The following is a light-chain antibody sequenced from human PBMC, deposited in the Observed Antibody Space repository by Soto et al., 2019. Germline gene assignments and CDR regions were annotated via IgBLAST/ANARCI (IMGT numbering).Light chain of an antibody. J-gene: IGKJ3*01. Sequence: DLQMTQSPSSLSASVGDRVTITCRASQGISNYLAWYQQKPGKVPKLLIYAASTLQSGVPSRFSGSGSVSDFTVTTSSFQPEDVSAYYCQKYNSAPPESFGPGTKVDIK. CDR3: QKYNSAPPES. CDR2: AAS. V-gene: IGKV1-27*01. CDR1: QGISNY.